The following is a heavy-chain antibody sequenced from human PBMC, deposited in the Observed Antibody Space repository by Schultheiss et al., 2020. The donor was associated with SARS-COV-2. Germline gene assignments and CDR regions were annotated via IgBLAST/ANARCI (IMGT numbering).Heavy chain of an antibody. CDR2: IYSGGST. CDR1: GFTFSSYS. V-gene: IGHV3-66*04. Sequence: GESLKISCAASGFTFSSYSMNWVRQAPGKGLEWVSVIYSGGSTYYADSVKGRFTISRDNSKNTLYLQMNSLRAEDTAVYYCTRHSTPVAGTPYYYYGMDVWGQGTTVTVSS. J-gene: IGHJ6*02. CDR3: TRHSTPVAGTPYYYYGMDV. D-gene: IGHD6-19*01.